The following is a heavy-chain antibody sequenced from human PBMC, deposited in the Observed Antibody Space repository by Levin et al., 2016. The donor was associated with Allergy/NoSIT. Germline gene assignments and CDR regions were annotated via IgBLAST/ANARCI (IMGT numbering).Heavy chain of an antibody. CDR3: ARDAWYTSSWPPDF. Sequence: ASVKVSCKASGYTFSHYVIHWVRQAPGQRLEWMGWINAGNGNTKYSQKFQDRVAFTRDTSATTAYMEVSSLRSEDTAVYYCARDAWYTSSWPPDFWGQGTLVTVSS. D-gene: IGHD6-13*01. J-gene: IGHJ4*02. CDR2: INAGNGNT. V-gene: IGHV1-3*01. CDR1: GYTFSHYV.